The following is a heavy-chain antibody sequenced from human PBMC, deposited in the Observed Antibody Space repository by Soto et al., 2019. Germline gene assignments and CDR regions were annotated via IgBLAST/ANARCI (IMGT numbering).Heavy chain of an antibody. V-gene: IGHV4-59*01. CDR2: ISYSGNT. CDR3: ARSYDNGGYTHLY. Sequence: SETLSLTCTVSGDSISSDYWIWIRQSPKKGLEWIGYISYSGNTNYNPSLNSRVTISIGTSKNQFSLKLTSVTAADTAVYYCARSYDNGGYTHLYWGQGTSVTVSS. J-gene: IGHJ4*02. CDR1: GDSISSDY. D-gene: IGHD3-22*01.